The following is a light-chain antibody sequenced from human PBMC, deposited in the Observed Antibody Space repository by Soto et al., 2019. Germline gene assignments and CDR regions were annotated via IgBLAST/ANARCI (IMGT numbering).Light chain of an antibody. CDR3: QQYGSSLFT. Sequence: EIALTQSPGTLSLSPGERATLSCRASQSVSSSYLAWYQQKPGQAPRLLLYGASSRATGIPDRFSGSGSGTDFTLTISRLEPEDFAEYYCQQYGSSLFTFGPGTKVDIK. CDR1: QSVSSSY. J-gene: IGKJ3*01. V-gene: IGKV3-20*01. CDR2: GAS.